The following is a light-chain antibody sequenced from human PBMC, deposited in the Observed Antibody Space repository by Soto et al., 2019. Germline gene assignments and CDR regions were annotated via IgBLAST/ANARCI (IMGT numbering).Light chain of an antibody. CDR1: SGDVGGYNY. Sequence: QSALTQPPSASGSPGQSVTISCTGASGDVGGYNYVSWYQQHPGKAPKLMIYEVTKRPSGVPDRFSGSKSGNTASLTVSGLQAEGEADYYCSSYAGSNNLGVFGGGTQLTVL. CDR2: EVT. J-gene: IGLJ2*01. V-gene: IGLV2-8*01. CDR3: SSYAGSNNLGV.